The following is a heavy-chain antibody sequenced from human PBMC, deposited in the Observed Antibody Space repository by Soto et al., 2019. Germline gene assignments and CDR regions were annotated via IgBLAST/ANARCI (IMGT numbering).Heavy chain of an antibody. J-gene: IGHJ2*01. D-gene: IGHD3-10*01. Sequence: EVQLVESGGGLVQPGGSLRLSCAASGFTVSDNYVRWVRQAPGKGLECVSLIYSGGSTYYADSVKDRFTISRDSFTNTXXXXXXXXXXXXXAVYYCASSPNRGLWGRGTLVTVSS. CDR3: ASSPNRGL. CDR2: IYSGGST. CDR1: GFTVSDNY. V-gene: IGHV3-66*01.